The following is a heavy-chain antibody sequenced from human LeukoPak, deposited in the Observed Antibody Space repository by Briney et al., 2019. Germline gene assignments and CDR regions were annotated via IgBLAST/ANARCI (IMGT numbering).Heavy chain of an antibody. J-gene: IGHJ4*02. Sequence: GSLRLSCAASGFTFTSYAMSWVRQAPGKGLEWVSAISGSGGNTYYADSVKGRFTISRDDSKNTLSLQMNSLRAEDTAVYYCAKARGIQLWFLDYWGQGTLVTVSS. V-gene: IGHV3-23*01. D-gene: IGHD5-18*01. CDR2: ISGSGGNT. CDR3: AKARGIQLWFLDY. CDR1: GFTFTSYA.